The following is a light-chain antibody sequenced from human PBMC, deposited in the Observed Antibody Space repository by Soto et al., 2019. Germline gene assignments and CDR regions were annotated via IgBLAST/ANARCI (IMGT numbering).Light chain of an antibody. CDR1: SSDVGGYNY. J-gene: IGLJ2*01. CDR3: SSYTSSSTYVV. V-gene: IGLV2-14*01. Sequence: QSALTHPASVSGSPGQSITVSCTGTSSDVGGYNYVSWYQQHPGKAPKLMIYDVSNRPSGVSNRFSGSKSGNTASLTISGLQPEDEADYYCSSYTSSSTYVVFGGGTKLTVL. CDR2: DVS.